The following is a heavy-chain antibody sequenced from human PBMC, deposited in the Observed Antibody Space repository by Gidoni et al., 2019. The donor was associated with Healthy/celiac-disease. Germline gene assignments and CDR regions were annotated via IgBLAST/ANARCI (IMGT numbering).Heavy chain of an antibody. D-gene: IGHD2-2*01. CDR3: ARGDCSSTSCHHYYYYYMDV. CDR2: IIPIFGTA. V-gene: IGHV1-69*01. CDR1: GGTFSSYA. Sequence: QVQLVQSGAEVKKPGSSVKVSCKASGGTFSSYAISWVRQAPGQGLEWMGGIIPIFGTANYAQKFQGRVTITADESTSTAYMELSSLRSEDTAVYYCARGDCSSTSCHHYYYYYMDVWGKGTTVTVSS. J-gene: IGHJ6*03.